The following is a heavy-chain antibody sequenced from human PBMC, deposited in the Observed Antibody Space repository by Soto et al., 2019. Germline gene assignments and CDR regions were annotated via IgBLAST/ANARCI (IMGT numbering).Heavy chain of an antibody. CDR1: GYTFTSYG. CDR3: AVQVDTAMGVYYYGMDV. CDR2: ISAYNGNT. Sequence: ASVKVSCKASGYTFTSYGISWVRQAPGQGLEWMGWISAYNGNTNYAQKLQGRVTMTTDTSTSTAYMELRSLRSDDTAVYYCAVQVDTAMGVYYYGMDVWGQCTTVTVSS. J-gene: IGHJ6*02. V-gene: IGHV1-18*01. D-gene: IGHD5-18*01.